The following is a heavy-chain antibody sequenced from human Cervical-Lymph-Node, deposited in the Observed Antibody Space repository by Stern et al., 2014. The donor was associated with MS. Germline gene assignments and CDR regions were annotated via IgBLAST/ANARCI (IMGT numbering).Heavy chain of an antibody. V-gene: IGHV3-21*01. J-gene: IGHJ4*02. CDR2: ISSGGSYI. D-gene: IGHD4-23*01. CDR1: GFTFSSYS. CDR3: ARGRGGNYRYYFDY. Sequence: EMQLVESGGGLVKPGGSLRLSCAASGFTFSSYSMNWVRQAPGKGLEWGASISSGGSYIYYADSLKGRFTISRDNAKNSLYLQMNSLRAEDTAVYYCARGRGGNYRYYFDYWGQGTLVTVSS.